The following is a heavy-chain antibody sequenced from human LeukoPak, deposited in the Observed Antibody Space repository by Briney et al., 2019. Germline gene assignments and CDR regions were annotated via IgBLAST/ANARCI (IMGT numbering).Heavy chain of an antibody. CDR1: GGSISSSSYY. V-gene: IGHV4-39*01. CDR3: ARRWAGDAFDI. J-gene: IGHJ3*02. Sequence: SETLSLTRTVSGGSISSSSYYWGWIRQPPGKGLEWIGSTYYSGSTYYNPSLKSRVTISVDTSKNQFSLKLSSVTAADTAVYYCARRWAGDAFDIWGQGTMVTVSS. D-gene: IGHD3-16*01. CDR2: TYYSGST.